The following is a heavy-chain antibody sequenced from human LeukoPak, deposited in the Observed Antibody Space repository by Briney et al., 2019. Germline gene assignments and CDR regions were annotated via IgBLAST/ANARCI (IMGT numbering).Heavy chain of an antibody. D-gene: IGHD5/OR15-5a*01. CDR1: GFTFDDYA. V-gene: IGHV3-9*01. CDR2: ISWNSGSI. Sequence: GGSLRLSCAASGFTFDDYAMHWVRQAPGKGLEWVSGISWNSGSIGYADSVKGRFTISRDNAKNSLYLQMNSLRAEDTALYYCARDPTQYLRYGHFDYWGQGTLVTVSS. J-gene: IGHJ4*02. CDR3: ARDPTQYLRYGHFDY.